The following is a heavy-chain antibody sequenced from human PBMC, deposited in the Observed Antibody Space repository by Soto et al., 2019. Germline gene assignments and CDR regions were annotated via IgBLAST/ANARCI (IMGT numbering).Heavy chain of an antibody. V-gene: IGHV3-23*01. CDR2: ISGSGGST. D-gene: IGHD3-10*01. J-gene: IGHJ3*02. CDR3: AKSSGIYGAGSDAFDI. CDR1: GFTFSSYA. Sequence: GGSLRLSCAASGFTFSSYAMSWVRQAPGKGLEWVSAISGSGGSTYYADSVKGRFTISRDNSKNTLYLQMNSLRAEDTAVYYCAKSSGIYGAGSDAFDIWGQGTMGTVSS.